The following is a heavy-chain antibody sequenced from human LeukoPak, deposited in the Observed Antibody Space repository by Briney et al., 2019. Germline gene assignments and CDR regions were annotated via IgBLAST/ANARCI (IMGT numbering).Heavy chain of an antibody. J-gene: IGHJ6*02. V-gene: IGHV4-59*01. CDR1: GASISSYY. CDR2: IHHSGAG. D-gene: IGHD1-26*01. Sequence: SETLSLTCTVSGASISSYYWSWIRQPPGKGLEWIGYIHHSGAGNYNPSLRSRVTISVDTSNNQFSLRLGSVTAADTAVYYCARSLGATRYNLKYYFFYGLDVWGQGTTVTVSS. CDR3: ARSLGATRYNLKYYFFYGLDV.